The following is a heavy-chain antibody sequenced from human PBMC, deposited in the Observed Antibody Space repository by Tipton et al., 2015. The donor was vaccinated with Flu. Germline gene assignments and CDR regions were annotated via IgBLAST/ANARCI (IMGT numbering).Heavy chain of an antibody. CDR1: GFSVSSNY. J-gene: IGHJ4*02. Sequence: QLVQSGGGLNQRGGSLRLSCGVSGFSVSSNYMTWVRQAPGKGLEWVSVIYSGGSTYSADSVKGRFTISRDNSKNTLYLQMNSLRAEDTAVYYCARGRGYCITTTCLHPFDFWGQGTLVTVSS. CDR3: ARGRGYCITTTCLHPFDF. D-gene: IGHD2-2*01. V-gene: IGHV3-53*01. CDR2: IYSGGST.